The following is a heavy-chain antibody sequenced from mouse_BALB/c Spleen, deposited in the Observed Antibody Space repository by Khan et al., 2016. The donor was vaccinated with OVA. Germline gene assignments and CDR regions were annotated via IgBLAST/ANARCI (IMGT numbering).Heavy chain of an antibody. CDR2: IDPENGKT. CDR3: ARSGYFAWFAY. V-gene: IGHV14-1*02. D-gene: IGHD2-3*01. J-gene: IGHJ3*01. Sequence: EVELKQSGAELVRPGALVKLSCKASGFNIKDYYMHWVKQRPEQGLEWIGWIDPENGKTIYGPKFQGKASMKADTSSNTAYLQLNSLTSEDTAVYYCARSGYFAWFAYWGQGTLVTVSA. CDR1: GFNIKDYY.